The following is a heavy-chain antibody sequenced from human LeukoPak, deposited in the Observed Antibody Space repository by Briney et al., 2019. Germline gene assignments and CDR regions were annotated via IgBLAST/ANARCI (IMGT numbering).Heavy chain of an antibody. D-gene: IGHD1-1*01. CDR1: GFTFSDYY. CDR3: ATRGTTATKYFEH. CDR2: ITSGGST. J-gene: IGHJ4*02. V-gene: IGHV3-23*01. Sequence: GGSLRLSCAASGFTFSDYYMSWIRQAPGKGLEWVSTITSGGSTYYADSVKGRFTISRDNSKNMLHLQMKSLRAEDTAVYYCATRGTTATKYFEHWGQGTLVTVSS.